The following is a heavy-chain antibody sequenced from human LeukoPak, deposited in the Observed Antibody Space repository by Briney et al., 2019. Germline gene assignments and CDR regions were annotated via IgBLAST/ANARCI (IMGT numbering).Heavy chain of an antibody. D-gene: IGHD3-22*01. Sequence: GGSLRLSCAASGFTFSSYSMDWVRQAPGKGLEWVSSISSSSSYIYYADSVKGRFTISRDNAKNSLYLQMNSLRAEDTAVYYCASHYYDSSGDVDWGPRTLVTVSS. V-gene: IGHV3-21*01. J-gene: IGHJ4*02. CDR3: ASHYYDSSGDVD. CDR2: ISSSSSYI. CDR1: GFTFSSYS.